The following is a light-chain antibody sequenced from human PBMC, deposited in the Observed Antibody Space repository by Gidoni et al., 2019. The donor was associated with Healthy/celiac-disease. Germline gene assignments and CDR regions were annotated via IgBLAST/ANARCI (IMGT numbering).Light chain of an antibody. CDR1: QDISNY. V-gene: IGKV1-33*01. CDR3: QQYDNLPLCS. J-gene: IGKJ2*04. CDR2: DAS. Sequence: DIEMTQSPSSLSASVGDRVTITCQASQDISNYLNWYQQKPGKAPKLLIYDASNLETGVPSSFSGSGSWTDFTFTISSLQPEDIATYYCQQYDNLPLCSFGQGTKLEIK.